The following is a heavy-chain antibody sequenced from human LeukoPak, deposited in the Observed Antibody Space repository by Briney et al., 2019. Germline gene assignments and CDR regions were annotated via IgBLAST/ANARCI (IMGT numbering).Heavy chain of an antibody. V-gene: IGHV3-48*04. CDR3: AREGYYDFWSGYHYWFDP. CDR2: ISTSGSPI. D-gene: IGHD3-3*01. Sequence: GGSLRLSCAASGFTFSSYSMNWVRQAPGKGLEWVSYISTSGSPIYYADSVKGRFTISRDNAKNSLYLQMNSLRAEDTAVYYCAREGYYDFWSGYHYWFDPWGQETLVTVSS. CDR1: GFTFSSYS. J-gene: IGHJ5*02.